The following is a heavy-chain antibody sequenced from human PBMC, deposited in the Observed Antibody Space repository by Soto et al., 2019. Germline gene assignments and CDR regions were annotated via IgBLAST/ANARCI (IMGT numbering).Heavy chain of an antibody. CDR3: ARGDYYDTSGPFSDAFDI. CDR2: IKPDGSEK. V-gene: IGHV3-7*04. J-gene: IGHJ3*02. CDR1: GFAFSSYW. D-gene: IGHD3-22*01. Sequence: GGSLRLSCAASGFAFSSYWMSWVRQAPGKGLEWVANIKPDGSEKWYVDSVKGRFTISRDNAKNSLYLQMNSLRAEDTAVYYCARGDYYDTSGPFSDAFDIWGQGTMVTVSS.